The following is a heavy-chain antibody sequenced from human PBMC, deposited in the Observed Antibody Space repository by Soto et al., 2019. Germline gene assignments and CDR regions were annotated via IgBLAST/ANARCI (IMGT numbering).Heavy chain of an antibody. CDR3: AAVWHIVVPAFGY. J-gene: IGHJ4*02. CDR2: ISGSGGST. D-gene: IGHD2-21*01. CDR1: GFTFSSYA. V-gene: IGHV3-23*01. Sequence: LRLSCAASGFTFSSYAMSWVRQAPGKGLEWVSAISGSGGSTYYADSVKGRFTISRDNSKNTLYLQMNSLRAEDTAVYYCAAVWHIVVPAFGYWGQGTLVTVSS.